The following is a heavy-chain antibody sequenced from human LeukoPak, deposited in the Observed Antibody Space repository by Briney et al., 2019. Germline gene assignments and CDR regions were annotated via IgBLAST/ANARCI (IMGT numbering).Heavy chain of an antibody. CDR1: GFTLSSYA. CDR3: AKKEFFYDYVWGSYRLGDAFDI. V-gene: IGHV3-23*01. J-gene: IGHJ3*02. Sequence: GGSLRLSCAASGFTLSSYAMSWVRQAPGKGLEWVSSISASGGSTNYADSVKGRFTISRDNSKNTVYLQMNSLRAEDTAVYYCAKKEFFYDYVWGSYRLGDAFDIWGQGTMVTVSS. CDR2: ISASGGST. D-gene: IGHD3-16*02.